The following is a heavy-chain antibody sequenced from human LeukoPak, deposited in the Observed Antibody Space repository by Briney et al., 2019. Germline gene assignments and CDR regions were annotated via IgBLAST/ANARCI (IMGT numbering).Heavy chain of an antibody. CDR3: ARGPDYYGSGSRTFDY. J-gene: IGHJ4*02. CDR2: IYYSGST. D-gene: IGHD3-10*01. Sequence: SETLSLTCTVSGGSISSYYWSWIRQPPGKGLEWIGYIYYSGSTNYNPSLKSRVTISVDTSKNQFSLKLSSVTAADTAVYYCARGPDYYGSGSRTFDYWGQGTLVTVSS. V-gene: IGHV4-59*12. CDR1: GGSISSYY.